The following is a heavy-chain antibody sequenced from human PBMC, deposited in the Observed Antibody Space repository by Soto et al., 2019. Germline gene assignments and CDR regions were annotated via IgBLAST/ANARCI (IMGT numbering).Heavy chain of an antibody. CDR2: IVVGSGNT. Sequence: QMQLVQSGPEVKKPGTSVKVSCKASGFTFTSSAVQWVRQARGQRLEWIGWIVVGSGNTNYAQKFQERVTITRDMSTSTAYMELSSLRSEDTAVYYCAADPGDYYDSSGLDPWGQGTLVTVSS. J-gene: IGHJ5*02. CDR3: AADPGDYYDSSGLDP. V-gene: IGHV1-58*01. CDR1: GFTFTSSA. D-gene: IGHD3-22*01.